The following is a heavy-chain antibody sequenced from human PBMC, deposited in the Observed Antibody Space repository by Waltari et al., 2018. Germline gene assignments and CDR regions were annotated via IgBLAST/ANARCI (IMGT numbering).Heavy chain of an antibody. V-gene: IGHV4-31*03. CDR1: GGSISSGGYS. J-gene: IGHJ5*02. CDR2: IFYSGST. Sequence: QVQLQESGPGLVKPSQTLSLTCTVSGGSISSGGYSWSWIRQHPGKGLEWIGYIFYSGSTYYNPSLKSRVTISVDTSKNQFSLKLSSVTAADTAVYYCARDSGPANWFDPWGQGTLVTVSS. CDR3: ARDSGPANWFDP.